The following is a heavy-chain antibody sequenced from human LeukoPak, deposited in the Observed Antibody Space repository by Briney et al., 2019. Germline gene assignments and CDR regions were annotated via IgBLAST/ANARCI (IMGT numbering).Heavy chain of an antibody. Sequence: GGSLRLSCAASGFTVSRNYMSWVRQAPGKGLEWVSVIYSGGRTYYADSVKGRFTISRDNSKNTLYLQMNRLRAEDTAVYYCAKGVPTVTTPDYWGQGTLVTVSS. CDR3: AKGVPTVTTPDY. CDR1: GFTVSRNY. J-gene: IGHJ4*02. CDR2: IYSGGRT. V-gene: IGHV3-66*01. D-gene: IGHD4-17*01.